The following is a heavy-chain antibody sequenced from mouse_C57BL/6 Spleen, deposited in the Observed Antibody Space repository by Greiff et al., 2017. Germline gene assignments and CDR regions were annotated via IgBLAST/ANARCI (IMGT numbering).Heavy chain of an antibody. CDR1: GFTFSDYG. CDR2: ISSGSSTI. V-gene: IGHV5-17*01. CDR3: ARGDYYGSSPYYAMDY. D-gene: IGHD1-1*01. Sequence: VQLKESGGGLVKPGGSLKLSCAASGFTFSDYGMHWVRQAPEKGLEWVAYISSGSSTIYYADTVKGRFTISRDNAKNTLFLQMTSLRSEDTAMYYCARGDYYGSSPYYAMDYWGQGTSVTVSS. J-gene: IGHJ4*01.